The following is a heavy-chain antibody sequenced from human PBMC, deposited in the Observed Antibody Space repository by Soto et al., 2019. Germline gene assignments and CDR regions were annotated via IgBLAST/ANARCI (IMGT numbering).Heavy chain of an antibody. V-gene: IGHV3-23*01. J-gene: IGHJ4*02. D-gene: IGHD6-19*01. CDR2: LSGGGDST. Sequence: EVQLLESGGGLVQPGGSLRLSCVVSGFTFSTYGMSWVRQAPGKGLEWVSALSGGGDSTSYADSVQGRFTISRDSSKNTLYLQMNSLRVDDTAVYYCAKDLGRQCFDHWGQGALVTVSS. CDR1: GFTFSTYG. CDR3: AKDLGRQCFDH.